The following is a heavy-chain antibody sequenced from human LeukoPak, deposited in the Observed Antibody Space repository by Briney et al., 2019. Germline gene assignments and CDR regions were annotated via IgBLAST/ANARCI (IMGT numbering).Heavy chain of an antibody. V-gene: IGHV4-39*01. D-gene: IGHD2-15*01. J-gene: IGHJ5*02. CDR2: IYYSGST. CDR1: GGSISSSSYY. CDR3: ARRIVVVVAATVGWFGP. Sequence: PSETLSLTCTVSGGSISSSSYYWGWIRQPPGKGLEWIGSIYYSGSTYYNPSLKSRVTISVDTSRNQFSLKLSSVTAADTAVYYCARRIVVVVAATVGWFGPWGQGTLVTVSS.